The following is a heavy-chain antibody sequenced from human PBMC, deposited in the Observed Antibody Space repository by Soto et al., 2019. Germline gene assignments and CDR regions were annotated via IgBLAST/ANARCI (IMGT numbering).Heavy chain of an antibody. D-gene: IGHD2-21*02. Sequence: QVQLVESGGGVVQPGRSLRLSCAASGFTFSSYGMPWVRQAPGKGLEWVAVISYDGSNKYYADSVKGRFTISRDNSKNTLYLQMNSLRAEDTAVYYCAKDPMRVTYYFDYWGQGTLVTVSS. CDR2: ISYDGSNK. V-gene: IGHV3-30*18. CDR1: GFTFSSYG. J-gene: IGHJ4*02. CDR3: AKDPMRVTYYFDY.